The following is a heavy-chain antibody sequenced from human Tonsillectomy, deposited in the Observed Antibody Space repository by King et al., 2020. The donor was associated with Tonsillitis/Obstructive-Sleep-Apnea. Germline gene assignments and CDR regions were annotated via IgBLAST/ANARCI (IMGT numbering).Heavy chain of an antibody. CDR2: INSDGSNT. CDR3: ATSGGGY. V-gene: IGHV3-74*01. Sequence: VQLAESGGGLVQPGGSLRLSCAASGFTFSSYWMHWVRQAPGEGLVWVSRINSDGSNTNYADSVKGRFTISRDNAKNTVYLQMNSLRAEDTAVYYCATSGGGYWGQGTLVTVSS. J-gene: IGHJ4*02. D-gene: IGHD3-10*01. CDR1: GFTFSSYW.